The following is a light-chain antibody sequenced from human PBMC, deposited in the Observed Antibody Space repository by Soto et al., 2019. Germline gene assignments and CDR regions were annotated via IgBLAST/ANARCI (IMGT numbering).Light chain of an antibody. CDR1: QDINVY. J-gene: IGKJ5*01. CDR2: DAS. CDR3: HQYENLPT. V-gene: IGKV1-33*01. Sequence: DIHITHSPYSVSASIGDTVTITCRASQDINVYLNWYQQKPGRAPKLLIYDASNLEAGVPSRFRGSGSGTDFTFTISRLQPEDIATYYCHQYENLPTFGQGTRLEIK.